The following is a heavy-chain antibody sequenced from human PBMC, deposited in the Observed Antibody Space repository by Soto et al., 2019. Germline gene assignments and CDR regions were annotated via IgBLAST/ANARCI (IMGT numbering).Heavy chain of an antibody. CDR3: ARRGGSYYDILTGYYQYYYGMDV. V-gene: IGHV1-69*13. D-gene: IGHD3-9*01. Sequence: SVKVSCKASGGTFSSYAISWVRQAPGQGLEWMGGIIPIFGTANYAQKFQGRVTITADESTSTAYMELSSLRSEDTAVYYCARRGGSYYDILTGYYQYYYGMDVWGQGTTVTVYS. CDR1: GGTFSSYA. J-gene: IGHJ6*02. CDR2: IIPIFGTA.